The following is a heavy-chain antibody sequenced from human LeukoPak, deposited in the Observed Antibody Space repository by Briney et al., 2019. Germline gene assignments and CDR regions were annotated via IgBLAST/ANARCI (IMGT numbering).Heavy chain of an antibody. V-gene: IGHV3-11*01. Sequence: GGSLRLSCAASGFTFSDYYMSWIRQAPGKGLEWVSYISSSGSTIYYADSVKGRLTISRDNAKNSLYLQMNSLRAEDTAVYYCARVFLLGWFDPWGQGTLVTVSS. CDR3: ARVFLLGWFDP. CDR1: GFTFSDYY. J-gene: IGHJ5*02. D-gene: IGHD2-21*01. CDR2: ISSSGSTI.